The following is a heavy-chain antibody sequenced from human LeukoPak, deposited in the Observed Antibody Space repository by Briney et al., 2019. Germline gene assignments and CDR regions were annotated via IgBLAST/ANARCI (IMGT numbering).Heavy chain of an antibody. CDR3: ARGYSRKDGYNLDDAFDI. CDR2: INHSGST. CDR1: GGSFSGYY. D-gene: IGHD5-24*01. J-gene: IGHJ3*02. Sequence: SETLSLTCAVYGGSFSGYYWSWIRQPPGKGLEWIGEINHSGSTNYNPSLKSRVTISVDTSKNQFSLKLSSVTATDTAVYYCARGYSRKDGYNLDDAFDIWGQGTMVTVSS. V-gene: IGHV4-34*01.